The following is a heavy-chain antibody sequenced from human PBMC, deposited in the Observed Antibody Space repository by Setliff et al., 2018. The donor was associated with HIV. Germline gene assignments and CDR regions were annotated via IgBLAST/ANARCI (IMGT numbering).Heavy chain of an antibody. V-gene: IGHV4-59*11. CDR2: IYYSGST. CDR1: GGSMNIHY. Sequence: SETLSLTCTVSGGSMNIHYWSWIRQPPGKGLEWIGSIYYSGSTNYNPSLKSRVAISVDTSKNQFSLKLSSVTAADTAVYYCARVATGPESFDIWGQGTMVTVSS. D-gene: IGHD3-9*01. CDR3: ARVATGPESFDI. J-gene: IGHJ3*02.